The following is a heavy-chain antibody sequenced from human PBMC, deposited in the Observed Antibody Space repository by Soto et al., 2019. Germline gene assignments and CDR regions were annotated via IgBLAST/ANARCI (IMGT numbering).Heavy chain of an antibody. D-gene: IGHD2-15*01. CDR2: ISYDGSNK. J-gene: IGHJ6*02. CDR3: ARDEHQGYCSGGSCYDYYYGMDV. CDR1: GFTFSSYA. V-gene: IGHV3-30-3*01. Sequence: GGSLRLSCAASGFTFSSYAMHWVRQAPGKGLEWVAVISYDGSNKYYADSVKGRFTISRDNSKNTLYLQMNSLRAEDTAVYYCARDEHQGYCSGGSCYDYYYGMDVWGQGTTVTVSS.